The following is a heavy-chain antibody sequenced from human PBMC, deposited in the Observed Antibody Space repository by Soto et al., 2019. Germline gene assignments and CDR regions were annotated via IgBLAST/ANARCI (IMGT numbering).Heavy chain of an antibody. CDR3: AAPICSSTSCYSAGDAFDI. D-gene: IGHD2-2*02. J-gene: IGHJ3*02. Sequence: ASVKVSCKASGGTFSSYAISWVRQAPGQGLEWMGGIIPIFGTANYAQKFQGRVTITADESTSTAYMELSSLRSEDTAVYYCAAPICSSTSCYSAGDAFDIWGQGQWSPSPQ. CDR2: IIPIFGTA. CDR1: GGTFSSYA. V-gene: IGHV1-69*13.